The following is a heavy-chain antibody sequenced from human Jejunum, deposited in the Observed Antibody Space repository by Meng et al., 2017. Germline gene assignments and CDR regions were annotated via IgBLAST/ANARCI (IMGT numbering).Heavy chain of an antibody. CDR1: GDSISSNNR. Sequence: QVQLQESGPGLVRPSGTLTLTCSVPGDSISSNNRWTWVRQPPGRGLEWIGEIYHSGDTNYNPSLTSPVTISVDKSKNQFTLRLNSVTAADTAIYYCARDWGCRDGYCFSGLLEFWGQGILVTVSS. V-gene: IGHV4-4*02. CDR3: ARDWGCRDGYCFSGLLEF. D-gene: IGHD2-15*01. CDR2: IYHSGDT. J-gene: IGHJ4*02.